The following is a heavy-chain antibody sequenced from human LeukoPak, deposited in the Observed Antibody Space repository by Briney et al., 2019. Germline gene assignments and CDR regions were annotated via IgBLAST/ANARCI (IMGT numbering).Heavy chain of an antibody. J-gene: IGHJ4*02. D-gene: IGHD4-17*01. CDR3: AGAPTNGDYIYSDY. Sequence: GGSLRLSCAASGFTFSSYAMHWVRQAPGKGLEWLAVVSYDGSNKYYTDSVRGRFTISRDNSKNTLHLQMNSLRAEDTSVYYCAGAPTNGDYIYSDYWGRGTLVTVSS. CDR2: VSYDGSNK. CDR1: GFTFSSYA. V-gene: IGHV3-30-3*01.